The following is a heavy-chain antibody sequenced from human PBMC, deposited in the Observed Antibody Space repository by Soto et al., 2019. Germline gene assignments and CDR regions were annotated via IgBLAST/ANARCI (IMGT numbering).Heavy chain of an antibody. Sequence: QVQLVQSGAEVKKPGSSVKVSCKASGGTFSSYAISWVRQAPGQGLVWMGGIIPIFGTANYAQKFQGRVTITADDSTSTADMELSSLRSEDTAVYYCARAGDDFSRCYYTGWFDPWGQGTLVNVSS. CDR3: ARAGDDFSRCYYTGWFDP. J-gene: IGHJ5*02. CDR1: GGTFSSYA. D-gene: IGHD3-3*01. CDR2: IIPIFGTA. V-gene: IGHV1-69*12.